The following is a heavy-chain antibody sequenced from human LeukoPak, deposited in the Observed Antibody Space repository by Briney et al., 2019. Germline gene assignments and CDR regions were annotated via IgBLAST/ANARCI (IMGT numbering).Heavy chain of an antibody. J-gene: IGHJ4*02. CDR1: GDFITAYY. V-gene: IGHV4-59*01. Sequence: SDTLSLTCTVSGDFITAYYWSWIRQPPGKGLEWIGYVYYSGSTEYNPSLRSRVTISLDMSKHQFSLNLTSVTAADTAVYYCASNTGTVFDYWGQGALVTVSS. CDR3: ASNTGTVFDY. D-gene: IGHD7-27*01. CDR2: VYYSGST.